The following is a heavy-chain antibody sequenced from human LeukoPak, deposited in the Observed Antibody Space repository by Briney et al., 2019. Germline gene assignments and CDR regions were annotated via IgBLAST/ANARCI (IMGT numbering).Heavy chain of an antibody. CDR1: GFTFSSNR. D-gene: IGHD3-10*01. V-gene: IGHV3-74*01. CDR2: INPDGSDT. J-gene: IGHJ4*02. CDR3: TRDTFGARDY. Sequence: PGGSLRLSCAASGFTFSSNRMHWIRQVPGEGLVWVARINPDGSDTSYADSVKGRFTISRDNAKNTLYLQMNSLRVEDTALYYCTRDTFGARDYWGQGTLVTVSS.